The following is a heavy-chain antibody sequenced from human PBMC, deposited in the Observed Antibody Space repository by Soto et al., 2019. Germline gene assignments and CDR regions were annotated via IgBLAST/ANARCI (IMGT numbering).Heavy chain of an antibody. CDR3: ARGLGDIVVVPAAVNWFDP. CDR2: ISAYNGNT. D-gene: IGHD2-2*01. J-gene: IGHJ5*02. CDR1: GYTFTSYG. Sequence: ASVKVSCKASGYTFTSYGISWVRQAPGQGLEWMGWISAYNGNTNYAQKLQGRVTMTTDTSTSTAYMELRSLRSDDTAVYYCARGLGDIVVVPAAVNWFDPWGQGTLVTVSS. V-gene: IGHV1-18*01.